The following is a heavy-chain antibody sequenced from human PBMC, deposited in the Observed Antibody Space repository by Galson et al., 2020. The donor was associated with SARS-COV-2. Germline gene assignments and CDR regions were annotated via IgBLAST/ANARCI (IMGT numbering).Heavy chain of an antibody. D-gene: IGHD5-18*01. V-gene: IGHV3-23*01. J-gene: IGHJ4*02. Sequence: GESLKISCAASGFTFSSYAMSWVRQAPGKGLEWVSAISGSGGSTYYADSVKGRFTISRDNSKNTLYLQMNSLRAEDTAVYYCATERGYSYGTFDYWGQGTLVTVSS. CDR3: ATERGYSYGTFDY. CDR2: ISGSGGST. CDR1: GFTFSSYA.